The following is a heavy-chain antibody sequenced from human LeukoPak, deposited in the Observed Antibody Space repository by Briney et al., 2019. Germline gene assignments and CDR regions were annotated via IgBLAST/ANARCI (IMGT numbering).Heavy chain of an antibody. D-gene: IGHD5-18*01. J-gene: IGHJ5*02. V-gene: IGHV5-51*01. CDR3: ARHLRLWQNWFDP. CDR2: IYPGDSDT. CDR1: GYSFTNYW. Sequence: GESLKISCKGSGYSFTNYWIGWVRQMPGKGPEWMGIIYPGDSDTRYSPSFQGQVTISADKSISTAYLQWSSLKASDTAMYYCARHLRLWQNWFDPWGQGTLVTVSS.